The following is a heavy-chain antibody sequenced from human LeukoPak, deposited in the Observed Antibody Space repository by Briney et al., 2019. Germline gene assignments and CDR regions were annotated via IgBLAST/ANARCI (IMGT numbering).Heavy chain of an antibody. CDR3: ARGDDHFDY. CDR1: GGPLNTGYY. CDR2: ISDSGNT. Sequence: SETLSLTCTVSGGPLNTGYYWNWIRQHPGKGLEWIGQISDSGNTNYNPSLKGRVTRSVDTSQNQFSLKLSSVTAADTAVYYCARGDDHFDYWGQGSLVTVSS. J-gene: IGHJ4*02. V-gene: IGHV4-31*03.